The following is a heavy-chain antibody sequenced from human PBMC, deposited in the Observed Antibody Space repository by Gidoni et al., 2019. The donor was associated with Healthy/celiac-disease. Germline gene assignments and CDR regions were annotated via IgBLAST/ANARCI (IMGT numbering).Heavy chain of an antibody. CDR2: IRSKAYGGTT. CDR3: TRGIAAAGTNWFDP. J-gene: IGHJ5*02. Sequence: EVQLLESGGGLVQPGRSLRLSCTASGFPFGYYAMSWFRQAPGKGLEWVGFIRSKAYGGTTEYAASVKGRFTISRDDSKSIAYLQMNSLKTEDTAVYYCTRGIAAAGTNWFDPWGQGTLVTVSS. D-gene: IGHD6-13*01. CDR1: GFPFGYYA. V-gene: IGHV3-49*03.